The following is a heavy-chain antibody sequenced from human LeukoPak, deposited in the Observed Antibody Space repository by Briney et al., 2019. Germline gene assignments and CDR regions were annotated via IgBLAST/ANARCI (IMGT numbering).Heavy chain of an antibody. D-gene: IGHD6-6*01. Sequence: SETLSLTCTVSGGSISSGGYYWSWIRQPPGKGLEWIGYIYHSGSTYYNPSLKSRVTISVDRSKNQFSLKLSSVTAADTAVYYCARTYSSSPHDAFDIWGQGTMVTVSS. V-gene: IGHV4-30-2*01. CDR1: GGSISSGGYY. CDR3: ARTYSSSPHDAFDI. J-gene: IGHJ3*02. CDR2: IYHSGST.